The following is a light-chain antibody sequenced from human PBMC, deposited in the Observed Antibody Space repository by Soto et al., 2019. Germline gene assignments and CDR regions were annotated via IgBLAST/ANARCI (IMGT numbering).Light chain of an antibody. CDR3: QQRSNWPIT. V-gene: IGKV3-11*01. Sequence: DIVLTQSPGTLSLSPGERAILSCRASQTVNNNYSAWCQQKPGQPPRLLIYDASTRATGIPARFSGSGSGTDFTLTISSLEPEDFAVYYCQQRSNWPITFGQGTRLEIK. CDR2: DAS. CDR1: QTVNNNY. J-gene: IGKJ5*01.